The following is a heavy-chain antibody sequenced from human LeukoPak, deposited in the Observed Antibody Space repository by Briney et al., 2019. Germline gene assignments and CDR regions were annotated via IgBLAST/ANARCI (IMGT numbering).Heavy chain of an antibody. CDR1: GFTFASYS. J-gene: IGHJ4*02. Sequence: GGSLRLSCAASGFTFASYSMNWVRQAPGKGLEWVSTISGGGGSTYYADSVKGRFTISRDNSKNTLYLQVNSLRAEDTAVYYCAKGGKWDVTPFDYWGQGTLVTVSS. V-gene: IGHV3-23*01. CDR2: ISGGGGST. D-gene: IGHD1-26*01. CDR3: AKGGKWDVTPFDY.